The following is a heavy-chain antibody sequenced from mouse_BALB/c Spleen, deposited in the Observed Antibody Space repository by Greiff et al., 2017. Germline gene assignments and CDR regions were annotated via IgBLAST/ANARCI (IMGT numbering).Heavy chain of an antibody. V-gene: IGHV1-77*01. CDR2: IYPGSGNT. CDR1: GYTFTDYY. J-gene: IGHJ4*01. Sequence: VQLQQSGAELARPGASVKLSCKASGYTFTDYYINWVKQRTGQGLEWIGEIYPGSGNTYYNEKFKGKATLTADKSSSTAYMQLRSLTSADSAVYFCSRSGDDGAYSAMAYWGQGTSVTVSS. CDR3: SRSGDDGAYSAMAY. D-gene: IGHD2-12*01.